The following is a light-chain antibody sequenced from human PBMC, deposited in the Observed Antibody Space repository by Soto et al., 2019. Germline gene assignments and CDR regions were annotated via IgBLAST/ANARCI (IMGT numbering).Light chain of an antibody. CDR3: QQRSKWLYT. CDR1: QSVSSY. J-gene: IGKJ2*01. V-gene: IGKV3-11*01. Sequence: EIVLTQSPATLSLSPGERATLSCRASQSVSSYLAWYQQKPGQAPRLLIYDASNRATGIPARFSGSGSGTDVTFTISSLEPEDFAVYYCQQRSKWLYTFGKGTKLEIK. CDR2: DAS.